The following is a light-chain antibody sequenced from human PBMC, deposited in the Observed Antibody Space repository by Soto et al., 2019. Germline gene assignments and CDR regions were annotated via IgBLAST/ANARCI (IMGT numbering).Light chain of an antibody. J-gene: IGKJ1*01. V-gene: IGKV3-15*01. CDR1: ETVATN. Sequence: EVVMTQSPATLSVSPGERATLACRASETVATNLAWYQQKPGQAPRLLISGASTRAAGISDRFRGSGSGTEFTLTISSLRSEDPAIYYCQQYFEWPPMTFGQGTKVEI. CDR2: GAS. CDR3: QQYFEWPPMT.